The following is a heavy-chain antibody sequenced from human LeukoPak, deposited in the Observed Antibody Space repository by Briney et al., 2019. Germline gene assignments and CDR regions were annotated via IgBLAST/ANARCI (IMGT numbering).Heavy chain of an antibody. CDR2: MNPNSGNT. J-gene: IGHJ4*02. Sequence: GASVKVSCKASGYTFTSYDINWVRQATGQGLGWMGWMNPNSGNTGYAQKFQGRVTMTRNTSISTAYMELSSLRSEDTAVYYCARDSSSGVYYFDYWGQGTLVTVSS. CDR3: ARDSSSGVYYFDY. CDR1: GYTFTSYD. V-gene: IGHV1-8*01. D-gene: IGHD6-6*01.